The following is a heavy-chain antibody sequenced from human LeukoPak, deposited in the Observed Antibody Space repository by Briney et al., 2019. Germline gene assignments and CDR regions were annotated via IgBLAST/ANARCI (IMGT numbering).Heavy chain of an antibody. J-gene: IGHJ3*02. CDR1: GGSFSGYY. V-gene: IGHV4-34*01. CDR3: ARDPGYSGYDSHDAFDI. D-gene: IGHD5-12*01. CDR2: INHSGST. Sequence: ETLSLTCAVYGGSFSGYYWSWIRQPPGKGLEWIGEINHSGSTNYNPSLKSRVTISVDTSKNQFSLKLSSVTAADTAVYYCARDPGYSGYDSHDAFDIWGQGTMVTVSS.